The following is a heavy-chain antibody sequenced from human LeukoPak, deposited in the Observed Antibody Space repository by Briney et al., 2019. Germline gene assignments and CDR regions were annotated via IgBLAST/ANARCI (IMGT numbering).Heavy chain of an antibody. D-gene: IGHD4-17*01. V-gene: IGHV1-69*13. J-gene: IGHJ4*02. Sequence: ASVKVSCKASGGTFSSYAISWVRQAPGQGLEWMGGIIPIFGTANYAQKFQGRVTITADESTSTAYMELSSLRSDDTAVYYCARDYKLRTINGDFDYWGQGTLVTVSS. CDR1: GGTFSSYA. CDR3: ARDYKLRTINGDFDY. CDR2: IIPIFGTA.